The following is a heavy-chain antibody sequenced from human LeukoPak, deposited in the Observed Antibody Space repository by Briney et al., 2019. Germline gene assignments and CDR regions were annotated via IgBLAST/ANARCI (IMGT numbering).Heavy chain of an antibody. CDR1: GGSFSGYY. V-gene: IGHV4-34*01. CDR2: IYHSGST. Sequence: SETLSHTCAVYGGSFSGYYWSWIRQPPGKGLEWIGEIYHSGSTNYNPSLKSRVTISVDKSKNQFSLKLSSVTAADTAVYYCARANGDYPDYWGQGTLVTVSS. CDR3: ARANGDYPDY. D-gene: IGHD4-17*01. J-gene: IGHJ4*02.